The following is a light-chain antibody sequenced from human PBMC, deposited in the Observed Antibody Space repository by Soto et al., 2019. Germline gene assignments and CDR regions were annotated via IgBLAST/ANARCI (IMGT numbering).Light chain of an antibody. J-gene: IGKJ1*01. V-gene: IGKV1-6*01. CDR1: RYIRTA. CDR3: LQDYNYPWT. Sequence: IQMTQTPSSLSASVGDRVTITCRASRYIRTALSWYQHRPGQAPKVLICVASSLQSGVPSRFSGSGYGTDFTPTISSLQPEDFATYYCLQDYNYPWTFGQGTNVDIK. CDR2: VAS.